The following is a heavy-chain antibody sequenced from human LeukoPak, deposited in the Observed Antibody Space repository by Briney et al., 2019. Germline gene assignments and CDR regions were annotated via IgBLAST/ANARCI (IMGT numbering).Heavy chain of an antibody. V-gene: IGHV3-23*01. CDR2: LSGSGGST. CDR1: GFTFSSYA. D-gene: IGHD3-10*01. J-gene: IGHJ4*02. Sequence: GESLRLSCAASGFTFSSYAMTWVRLAPGKGLEWVSALSGSGGSTFFADSVKGRFTISRDNSKNTLYLQLNSLRAEDTAVYYCAKHDGGGFGGAFFDYWGQGTLVTVSS. CDR3: AKHDGGGFGGAFFDY.